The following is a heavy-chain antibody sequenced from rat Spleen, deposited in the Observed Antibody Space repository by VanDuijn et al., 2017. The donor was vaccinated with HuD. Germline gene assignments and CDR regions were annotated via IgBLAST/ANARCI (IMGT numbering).Heavy chain of an antibody. V-gene: IGHV5-29*01. J-gene: IGHJ4*01. CDR3: TRGYVMDA. CDR2: ISYDGSST. CDR1: GFTFINSG. Sequence: EVQLVESGGGLVQPGRSLKLSCAVSGFTFINSGMAWVRQAPKKGLEWVAYISYDGSSTYYRDPVKGRFTISRDNAKSTLYLQMDSLRSEDTATYYCTRGYVMDAWGQGASVTVSS.